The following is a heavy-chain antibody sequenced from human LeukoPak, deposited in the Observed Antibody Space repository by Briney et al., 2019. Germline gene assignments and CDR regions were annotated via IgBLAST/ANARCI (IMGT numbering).Heavy chain of an antibody. V-gene: IGHV4-34*01. D-gene: IGHD2-15*01. CDR2: INHSRST. Sequence: PSETLSLTCAVYGGSFSGYYWSWIRQPPGKGLEWIGEINHSRSTNYNPSLKSRVTISVDTSKNQFSLKLSSVTAADTAVYYCARGGVWGYCSGGSCFPGNYFDYWGQGTLVTVSS. J-gene: IGHJ4*02. CDR3: ARGGVWGYCSGGSCFPGNYFDY. CDR1: GGSFSGYY.